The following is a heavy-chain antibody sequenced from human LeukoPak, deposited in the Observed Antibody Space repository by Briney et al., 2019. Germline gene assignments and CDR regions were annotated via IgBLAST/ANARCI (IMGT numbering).Heavy chain of an antibody. CDR3: ARDSKSVKLAFDI. V-gene: IGHV3-66*02. CDR1: GFTFSSYA. Sequence: GGSLRLSCAASGFTFSSYAMSWVRQAPGKGLEWVPVIYSGGSTYYADSVEGRFTISRDNSKNTLYLQMNSLRAEDTAVYYCARDSKSVKLAFDIWGQGTMVTVSS. J-gene: IGHJ3*02. D-gene: IGHD3-22*01. CDR2: IYSGGST.